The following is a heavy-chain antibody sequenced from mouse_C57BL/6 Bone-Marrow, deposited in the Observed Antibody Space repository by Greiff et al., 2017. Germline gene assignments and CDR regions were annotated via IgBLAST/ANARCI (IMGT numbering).Heavy chain of an antibody. J-gene: IGHJ1*03. CDR1: GFTFSDFY. Sequence: EVKLMESGGGLVQSGRSLRLSCATSGFTFSDFYMEWVRQAPGKGLEWIAASRNKANDYTTEYSASVKGRFIVSRDTSQSILYLQMNALRAEDTAIDYCARDALGRGYFDVWGTGTTVTVSS. CDR2: SRNKANDYTT. CDR3: ARDALGRGYFDV. D-gene: IGHD4-1*01. V-gene: IGHV7-1*01.